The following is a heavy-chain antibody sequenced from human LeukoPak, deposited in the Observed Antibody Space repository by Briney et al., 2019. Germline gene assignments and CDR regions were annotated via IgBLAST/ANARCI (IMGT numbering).Heavy chain of an antibody. CDR3: ARVRGSGWYEGYFDY. D-gene: IGHD6-19*01. Sequence: ASVKVSCKASGYTFTAYYMHWVRQAPGQGLEWMGWINPNRGGTNYAQKFQGRVTMTRDTSISTAYMELSRLRSDDTAVYYCARVRGSGWYEGYFDYWGQGTLVTVSS. V-gene: IGHV1-2*02. CDR2: INPNRGGT. CDR1: GYTFTAYY. J-gene: IGHJ4*02.